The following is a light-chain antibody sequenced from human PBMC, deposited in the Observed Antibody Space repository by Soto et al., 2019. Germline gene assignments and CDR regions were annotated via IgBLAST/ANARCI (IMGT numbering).Light chain of an antibody. CDR3: QSYNNIIGV. J-gene: IGLJ2*01. Sequence: FMLTQPHSVSESPGKTVTISCTRSSGSIASNFVQWYQQRPGSAPTTVIYEDDQRPSGVPGRFSGSIDRSSNSASLTISGLKTEDEADYYCQSYNNIIGVFGGGTKVTVL. V-gene: IGLV6-57*04. CDR2: EDD. CDR1: SGSIASNF.